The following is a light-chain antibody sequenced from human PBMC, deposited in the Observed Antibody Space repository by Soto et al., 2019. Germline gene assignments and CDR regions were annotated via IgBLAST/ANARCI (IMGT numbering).Light chain of an antibody. CDR3: QQHYTTPRT. CDR1: QIILFTSDNKNY. CDR2: WAS. Sequence: DIVMTQSPDSLAVSLGERATIHCKSSQIILFTSDNKNYLAWYQQKSGQPPRLLIYWASTRESGVPDRFSGRGSGTDFSLTISSLEAEDVAVYYCQQHYTTPRTFGQGTKVDIK. V-gene: IGKV4-1*01. J-gene: IGKJ1*01.